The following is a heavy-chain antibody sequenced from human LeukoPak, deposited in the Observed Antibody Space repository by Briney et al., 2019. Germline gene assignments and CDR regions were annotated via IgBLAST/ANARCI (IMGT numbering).Heavy chain of an antibody. CDR2: MYYSGST. V-gene: IGHV4-59*01. J-gene: IGHJ4*02. D-gene: IGHD3-16*02. Sequence: PSETLSLTCTVSGGSIRSYYWSWIRQPPGKGLEWIGHMYYSGSTTYNPSLKSRVSISVDTSKNQVSLRLGSVTAADTAVYYCASLRLGDLSLFDYWGRGTRVTASS. CDR3: ASLRLGDLSLFDY. CDR1: GGSIRSYY.